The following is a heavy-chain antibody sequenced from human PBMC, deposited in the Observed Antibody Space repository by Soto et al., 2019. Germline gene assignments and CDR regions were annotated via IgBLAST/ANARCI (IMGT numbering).Heavy chain of an antibody. CDR3: ARAGQYYDSSGYVN. CDR2: ISVYNGNT. Sequence: QVKLVQSGTEVKKPGASLKVSCKASGYSFATSGISWVRQAPGQGLEWMGWISVYNGNTNYDQKLHDRVTMTTDTSTTTAYLELRSLRSDDTAVYYCARAGQYYDSSGYVNWGQGTLVTFSS. V-gene: IGHV1-18*01. CDR1: GYSFATSG. J-gene: IGHJ4*02. D-gene: IGHD3-22*01.